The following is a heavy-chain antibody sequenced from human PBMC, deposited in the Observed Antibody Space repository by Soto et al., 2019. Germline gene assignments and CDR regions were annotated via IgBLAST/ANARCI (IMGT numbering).Heavy chain of an antibody. V-gene: IGHV3-30-3*01. Sequence: HPGGSLRLSCAASGFTFSRFSMHWVRQAPGKGLAWVAVISYDGSNTHYAESVKGRFSISGDTSRNTVYLQMNNLRADDTAIYYCAKWTYLDFWGQGTRVTVSS. D-gene: IGHD1-26*01. J-gene: IGHJ4*02. CDR2: ISYDGSNT. CDR3: AKWTYLDF. CDR1: GFTFSRFS.